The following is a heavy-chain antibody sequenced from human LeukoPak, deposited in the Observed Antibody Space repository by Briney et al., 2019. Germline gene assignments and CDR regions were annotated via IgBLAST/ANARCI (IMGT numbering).Heavy chain of an antibody. CDR1: GGSISSGGYY. CDR2: IYYSGST. J-gene: IGHJ2*01. D-gene: IGHD3-22*01. V-gene: IGHV4-30-4*01. CDR3: ARVREDSSGYYDWYFDL. Sequence: SQTLSLTCTVSGGSISSGGYYWSWIRQPPGQGLEWGGNIYYSGSTYYNPSLKSRVTISVDTSKNQFSLKLSSVTAADTAVYYCARVREDSSGYYDWYFDLWGRGTLVTVSS.